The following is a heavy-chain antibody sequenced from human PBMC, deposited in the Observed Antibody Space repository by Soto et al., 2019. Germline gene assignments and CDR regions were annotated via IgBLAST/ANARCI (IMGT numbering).Heavy chain of an antibody. CDR3: ARVPSSSGRAHFDY. V-gene: IGHV3-30-3*01. J-gene: IGHJ4*02. CDR1: GFTFSSYA. Sequence: QVQLVESGGGVVQPGRSLRLSCAASGFTFSSYAMHWVRQAPGKGLEWVAVILYDGSNKYYEDSVKGRFTISRDNSKNTLYLQMNSLRAEDTAVYYCARVPSSSGRAHFDYWGQGTLVTVSS. CDR2: ILYDGSNK. D-gene: IGHD2-15*01.